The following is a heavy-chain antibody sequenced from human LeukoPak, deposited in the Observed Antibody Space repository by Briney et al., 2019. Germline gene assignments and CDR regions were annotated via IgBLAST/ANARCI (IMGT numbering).Heavy chain of an antibody. CDR2: IIPIFGTA. Sequence: SVKVSCKASGGTFSSYAISWVRQAPGQGLEWMGGIIPIFGTANYAQKFQGRVTITADESTSTAYMERSSLRSADTAVYYCATNLYCTSTSCQDYYYYYMDVWGKGTAVTVSS. V-gene: IGHV1-69*13. J-gene: IGHJ6*03. CDR1: GGTFSSYA. CDR3: ATNLYCTSTSCQDYYYYYMDV. D-gene: IGHD2-2*01.